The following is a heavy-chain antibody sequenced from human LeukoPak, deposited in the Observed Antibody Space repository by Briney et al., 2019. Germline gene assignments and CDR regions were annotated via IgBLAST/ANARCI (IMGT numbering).Heavy chain of an antibody. Sequence: GGSLRLSCAASGFTFSSYAMSCVRQAPGKGLEWVSAISGSGGSTYYADSVKGRFTISRDNSTNTLYLQMNSLRAEDTAVYYCAKDLYGAYYDFWSGYSPVAYWGQGTLVTVSS. D-gene: IGHD3-3*01. CDR1: GFTFSSYA. J-gene: IGHJ4*02. CDR3: AKDLYGAYYDFWSGYSPVAY. CDR2: ISGSGGST. V-gene: IGHV3-23*01.